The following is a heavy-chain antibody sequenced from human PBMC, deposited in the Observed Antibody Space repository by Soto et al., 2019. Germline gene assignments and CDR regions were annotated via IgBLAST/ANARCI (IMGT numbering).Heavy chain of an antibody. CDR2: ISYDGSNK. J-gene: IGHJ4*02. V-gene: IGHV3-30-3*01. CDR3: ARERGLRYFDWFPPTY. D-gene: IGHD3-9*01. Sequence: PGGSLRLSCAASGFTFSSYAMHWVRQAPGKGLEWVAVISYDGSNKYYADSVKGRFTISRDNSKNTLYLQMNSLRAEDTAVYYCARERGLRYFDWFPPTYWGQRTLVTVSS. CDR1: GFTFSSYA.